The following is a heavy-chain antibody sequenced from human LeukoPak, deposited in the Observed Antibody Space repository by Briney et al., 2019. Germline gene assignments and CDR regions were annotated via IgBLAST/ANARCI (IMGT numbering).Heavy chain of an antibody. CDR1: GFTFDDYA. Sequence: PGGSLRLSCAASGFTFDDYAMHWVRQAPGKGLEWVSGISWNSGSIGYADSVKGRFTISRDNAKNSLYLQMNSLRAEDTALYYCAKDPGYDILTGPLDYWGQGTLVTVSS. CDR2: ISWNSGSI. D-gene: IGHD3-9*01. J-gene: IGHJ4*02. CDR3: AKDPGYDILTGPLDY. V-gene: IGHV3-9*01.